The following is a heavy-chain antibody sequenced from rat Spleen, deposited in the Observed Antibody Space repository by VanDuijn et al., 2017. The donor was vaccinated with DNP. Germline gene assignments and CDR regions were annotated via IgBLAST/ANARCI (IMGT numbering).Heavy chain of an antibody. CDR3: ASWAPIAPLSTSNY. V-gene: IGHV5S13*01. CDR2: ISTGGGNT. D-gene: IGHD1-2*01. J-gene: IGHJ2*01. CDR1: GFTFSNYG. Sequence: EVQLVESGGGLVQPGRSLRLSCAASGFTFSNYGMAWVRQAPTKGLEWVASISTGGGNTYYRDSVKGRLTISRDNAKNTQYLQMDSLRSEDTATYYCASWAPIAPLSTSNYWGQGVMVTVSS.